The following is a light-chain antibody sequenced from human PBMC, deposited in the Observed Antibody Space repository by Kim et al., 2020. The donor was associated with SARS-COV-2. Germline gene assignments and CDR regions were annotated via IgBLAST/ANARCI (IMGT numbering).Light chain of an antibody. CDR3: SSYAGSNNLV. Sequence: QPVTITCTGTSCDVGGYNYVSWYQQHPGKAPKLMIYEVSKRPSGVPDRFSGSKSGNTASLTVSGLQAEDEADYYCSSYAGSNNLVFGGGTQLTVL. CDR1: SCDVGGYNY. V-gene: IGLV2-8*01. CDR2: EVS. J-gene: IGLJ2*01.